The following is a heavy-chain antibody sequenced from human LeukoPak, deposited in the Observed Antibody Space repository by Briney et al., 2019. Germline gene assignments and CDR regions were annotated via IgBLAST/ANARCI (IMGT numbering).Heavy chain of an antibody. CDR3: ASHRVRGGYSMGFDI. CDR1: GYTFTSYY. J-gene: IGHJ3*02. CDR2: INPNSGGT. Sequence: GASVKVSCKASGYTFTSYYMHWVRQAPGQGLEWMGWINPNSGGTNYAQKFQGRVTMTRDTSISTAYMELSRLRSDDTAVYYCASHRVRGGYSMGFDIWGQGTMVTVSS. D-gene: IGHD3-10*01. V-gene: IGHV1-2*02.